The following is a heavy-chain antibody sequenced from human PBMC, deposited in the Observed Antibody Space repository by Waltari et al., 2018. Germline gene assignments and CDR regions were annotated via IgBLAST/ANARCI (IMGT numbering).Heavy chain of an antibody. J-gene: IGHJ6*02. D-gene: IGHD4-4*01. CDR1: SSSSYY. CDR3: ASPKKTTEKARYYYYGMDV. Sequence: SSSSYYWGWIRQPPGKGLEWIGSIYYSGSTYYNPSLKSRVTISVDTSKNQFSLKLSSVTAADTAVYYCASPKKTTEKARYYYYGMDVWGQGTTVTVSS. V-gene: IGHV4-39*01. CDR2: IYYSGST.